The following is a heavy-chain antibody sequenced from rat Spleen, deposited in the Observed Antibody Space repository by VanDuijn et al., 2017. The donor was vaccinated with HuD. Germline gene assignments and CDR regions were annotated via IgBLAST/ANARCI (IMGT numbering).Heavy chain of an antibody. CDR2: ISYDGTRF. J-gene: IGHJ2*01. Sequence: EVQLEESGGGLVQPGGSLKLSCTTSGFTFSDFYMAWVRQAPTGGLEWVASISYDGTRFHYRDSVTGRFTISRDNAKNSLYLQMDSLRSEDTATYYCARVGGKYSSYNYLDNWGQGDKVTVSS. D-gene: IGHD1-2*01. V-gene: IGHV5-20*01. CDR3: ARVGGKYSSYNYLDN. CDR1: GFTFSDFY.